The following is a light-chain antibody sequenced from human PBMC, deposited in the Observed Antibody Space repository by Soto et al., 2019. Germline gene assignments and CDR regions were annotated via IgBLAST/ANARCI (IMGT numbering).Light chain of an antibody. J-gene: IGKJ4*01. CDR3: QQYGNSPT. CDR1: QSVRSSY. Sequence: EIALAQSPGTLSLSPGERATLSCRASQSVRSSYLAWYQQKPGQAPRLLIYGASSRATGIPDRFSGSGSGTDFTLTISRLEPEDLAVYYCQQYGNSPTFGGGTKVEIK. V-gene: IGKV3-20*01. CDR2: GAS.